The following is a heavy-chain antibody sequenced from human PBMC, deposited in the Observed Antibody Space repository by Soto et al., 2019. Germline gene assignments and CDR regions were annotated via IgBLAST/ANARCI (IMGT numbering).Heavy chain of an antibody. Sequence: EVQLLDSRGGLVQPGGSLRLSCAASGFSFSDYAMNWVRQAPGKGLEWVSEISATGGSTFYADFVKGRFTISRDNSKNTLYLHLTSLRDEDTARYYCAKASSAWYDSKSYYFDDWGPGTLVTVSS. V-gene: IGHV3-23*01. J-gene: IGHJ4*02. D-gene: IGHD6-19*01. CDR1: GFSFSDYA. CDR2: ISATGGST. CDR3: AKASSAWYDSKSYYFDD.